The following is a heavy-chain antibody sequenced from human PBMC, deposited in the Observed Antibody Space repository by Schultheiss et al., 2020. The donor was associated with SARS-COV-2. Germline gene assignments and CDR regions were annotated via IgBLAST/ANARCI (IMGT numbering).Heavy chain of an antibody. CDR3: ARKYCSSTSCYRGDWFDP. D-gene: IGHD2-2*02. CDR1: GGSISSGGYY. Sequence: SETLSLTCTVSGGSISSGGYYWSWIRQHPGKGLEWIGYIYYSGSTNYNPSLKSRVTISVDTSKNQFSLKLSSVTAADTAVYYCARKYCSSTSCYRGDWFDPWGQGTLVTVSS. V-gene: IGHV4-31*03. CDR2: IYYSGST. J-gene: IGHJ5*02.